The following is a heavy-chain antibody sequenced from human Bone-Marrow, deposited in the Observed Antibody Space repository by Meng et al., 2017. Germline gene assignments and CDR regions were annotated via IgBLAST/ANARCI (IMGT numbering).Heavy chain of an antibody. CDR3: TTFSSGYHN. D-gene: IGHD3-22*01. CDR1: GFTFSDAW. V-gene: IGHV3-15*01. Sequence: GESLKISCAASGFTFSDAWMNWVRQAPGKGLEWVGRIKSKTDGGTTDYAAPVKGRFIFSRDDSKNMLYLPIKSLKTEDTAVYYCTTFSSGYHNWGQGTLVTVSS. CDR2: IKSKTDGGTT. J-gene: IGHJ4*02.